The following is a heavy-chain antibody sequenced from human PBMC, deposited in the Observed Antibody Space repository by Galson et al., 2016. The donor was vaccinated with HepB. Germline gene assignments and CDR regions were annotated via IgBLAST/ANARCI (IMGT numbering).Heavy chain of an antibody. CDR1: GVSVSSNTYA. V-gene: IGHV4-30-2*01. Sequence: TLSLTCGVSGVSVSSNTYAWTWIRQPPGKGLEWIGYMYHSGNTHYNPSLQSRVTISLDRSNNQFSLDLTSVTAADTAVYLCARGRGYCSRGTCTDAFDIWGPGTTVTVSS. D-gene: IGHD2-15*01. J-gene: IGHJ3*02. CDR2: MYHSGNT. CDR3: ARGRGYCSRGTCTDAFDI.